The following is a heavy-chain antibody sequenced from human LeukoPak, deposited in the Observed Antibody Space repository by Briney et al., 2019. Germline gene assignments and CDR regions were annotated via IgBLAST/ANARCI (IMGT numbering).Heavy chain of an antibody. CDR1: GFTFSSYA. D-gene: IGHD6-13*01. J-gene: IGHJ4*02. CDR2: ISGSGGST. Sequence: GGSLRLSCAASGFTFSSYAMSWVRQAPGKGLEWVSAISGSGGSTYYADSVKGRFTISRDDSKNTLYLQMNSLRAEDTAVYYCAKDRDSSSWGNFDYWGQGTLVTVPS. V-gene: IGHV3-23*01. CDR3: AKDRDSSSWGNFDY.